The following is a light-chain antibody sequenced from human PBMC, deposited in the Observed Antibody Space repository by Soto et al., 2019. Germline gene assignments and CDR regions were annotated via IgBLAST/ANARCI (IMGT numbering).Light chain of an antibody. J-gene: IGLJ2*01. V-gene: IGLV2-14*01. CDR2: DVS. CDR3: NSYTSSSTVV. CDR1: SSDVGGYNY. Sequence: QSALTQPASVSGSPGQSITISCTGTSSDVGGYNYVSWYQQHPGKAPKLMIYDVSNRPSGISNRFSGSKSGNTASLTISGLQAEDEGDYYCNSYTSSSTVVFGGGTKLTFL.